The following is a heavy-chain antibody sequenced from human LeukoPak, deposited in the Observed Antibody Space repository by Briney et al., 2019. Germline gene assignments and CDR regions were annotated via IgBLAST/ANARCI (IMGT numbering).Heavy chain of an antibody. CDR1: GFTFSSYT. D-gene: IGHD3-22*01. V-gene: IGHV3-21*01. CDR2: ISSSSTYI. CDR3: AKYYYDSSGTLPDALAI. J-gene: IGHJ3*02. Sequence: GGSLRLSCAASGFTFSSYTMTWVRQAPERGLEWVSSISSSSTYIYYADSVKGRFTISRDNAKNSLFLQMNSLRAEDTAVYYCAKYYYDSSGTLPDALAIWGQGTMVTVSS.